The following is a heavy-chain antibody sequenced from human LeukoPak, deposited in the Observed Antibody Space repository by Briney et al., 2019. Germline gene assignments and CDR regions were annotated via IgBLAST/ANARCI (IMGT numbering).Heavy chain of an antibody. CDR3: AKDAPATTLGVVTTYFDY. Sequence: GGSLRLSCAASGFTFSSYAMSWVRQAPGKGLEWVSAISGSGGSTYYADSVKGRFTISRDNSKNTLYLQMNSLRADDTAVYYCAKDAPATTLGVVTTYFDYWGQGTLVTVSS. D-gene: IGHD3-3*01. J-gene: IGHJ4*02. V-gene: IGHV3-23*01. CDR2: ISGSGGST. CDR1: GFTFSSYA.